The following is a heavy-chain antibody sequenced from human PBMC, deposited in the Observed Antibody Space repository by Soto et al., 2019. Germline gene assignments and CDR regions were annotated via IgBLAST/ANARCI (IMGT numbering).Heavy chain of an antibody. D-gene: IGHD3-3*01. CDR1: GGSLSSYY. Sequence: QVQLQESGPGLVKPSETLSLTCTVSGGSLSSYYWSWIRQPPGKGLEWIGYIYYSGSTNYNPSLKSRVTISVDTSKNQFSLKLSSVTAADTAVYYCARGRSLRFNGWFDPWGQGTLVTVSS. CDR2: IYYSGST. CDR3: ARGRSLRFNGWFDP. J-gene: IGHJ5*02. V-gene: IGHV4-59*08.